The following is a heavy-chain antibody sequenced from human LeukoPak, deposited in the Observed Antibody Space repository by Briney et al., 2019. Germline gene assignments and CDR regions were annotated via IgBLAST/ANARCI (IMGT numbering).Heavy chain of an antibody. J-gene: IGHJ4*02. V-gene: IGHV4-34*01. Sequence: SETLSLTCAVYGGSFSGYYWSWIRQPPGKGLEWIGEINHSGSTNYNPSLKSRVTISVDTSKNQFSLKLSSVTAADTAVYYCARGLWGSYLPLYFDYWGQGTLVTVSS. D-gene: IGHD1-26*01. CDR3: ARGLWGSYLPLYFDY. CDR2: INHSGST. CDR1: GGSFSGYY.